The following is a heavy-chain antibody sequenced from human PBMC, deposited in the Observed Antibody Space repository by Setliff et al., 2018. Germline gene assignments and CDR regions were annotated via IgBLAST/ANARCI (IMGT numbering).Heavy chain of an antibody. J-gene: IGHJ4*02. CDR1: GGSISSYY. V-gene: IGHV4-59*01. Sequence: ASETLSLTCAVSGGSISSYYWSWIRQPPGKGLEWIGYIYYSGSTNYNPSLKSRVTISVDTSKNQFSLKLSSVIAADTALYYCARGGTYRYFDYWGQGTLVTVSS. CDR3: ARGGTYRYFDY. CDR2: IYYSGST.